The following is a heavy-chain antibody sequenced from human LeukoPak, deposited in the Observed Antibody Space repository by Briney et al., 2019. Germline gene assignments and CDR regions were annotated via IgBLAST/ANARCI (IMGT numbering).Heavy chain of an antibody. CDR2: IYYSGST. CDR3: ATGYSGYDYHFDY. D-gene: IGHD5-12*01. V-gene: IGHV4-59*01. Sequence: PSETLSLTCTVSGGSISSYYWSWIRQPPGKGLEWIGYIYYSGSTNYNPSLKSRVTISVDTSKNQFSLKLSSVTAADTAVYYCATGYSGYDYHFDYWSQGTLVTVSS. CDR1: GGSISSYY. J-gene: IGHJ4*02.